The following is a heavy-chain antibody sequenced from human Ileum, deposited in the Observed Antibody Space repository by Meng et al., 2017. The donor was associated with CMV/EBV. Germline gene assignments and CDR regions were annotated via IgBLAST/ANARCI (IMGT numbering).Heavy chain of an antibody. Sequence: QVPLVQVGGWMKQPWDPLHVHWTTSGFTFGHYYIHWVRQAHGPGLEWMGWVHPKNTATNYARKFQGRVSMTRDTSISTAHMELSRLMSDDTAVYYCVRSSGWALFDYWGQGTLVTVSS. CDR3: VRSSGWALFDY. CDR1: GFTFGHYY. CDR2: VHPKNTAT. D-gene: IGHD6-19*01. J-gene: IGHJ4*02. V-gene: IGHV1-2*02.